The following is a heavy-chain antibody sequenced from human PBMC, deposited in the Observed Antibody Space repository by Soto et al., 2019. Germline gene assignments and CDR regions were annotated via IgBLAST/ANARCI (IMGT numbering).Heavy chain of an antibody. CDR1: GGSITSYH. CDR2: VYYTWVT. D-gene: IGHD6-19*01. CDR3: ARSVAVPGAHIDY. V-gene: IGHV4-59*01. J-gene: IGHJ4*02. Sequence: PSETLSLTCVVSGGSITSYHWIWIRQSPGEGLECLGYVYYTWVTDYIPSLMIRCRSSVYTAKNEFSLRLSSVTAADTAVYFCARSVAVPGAHIDYWGQGTQVTVSS.